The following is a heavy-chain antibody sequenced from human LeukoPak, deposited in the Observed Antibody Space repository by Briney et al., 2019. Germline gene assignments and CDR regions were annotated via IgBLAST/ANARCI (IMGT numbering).Heavy chain of an antibody. CDR3: AKALSTMIVVVRPDAFDI. CDR1: GFNVSSNY. V-gene: IGHV3-53*01. Sequence: GGSLRLSCAASGFNVSSNYISWVRQAPGKGLEWVSVIYSGGSTYYADSVKGRFTISRDNSKNALYLQMNSLRAEDTAVYYCAKALSTMIVVVRPDAFDIWGQGTMVTVSS. CDR2: IYSGGST. J-gene: IGHJ3*02. D-gene: IGHD3-22*01.